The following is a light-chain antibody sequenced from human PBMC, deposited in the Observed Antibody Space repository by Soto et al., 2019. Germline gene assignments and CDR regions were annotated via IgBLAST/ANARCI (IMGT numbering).Light chain of an antibody. CDR2: EVS. Sequence: QSVLTQPASVSGSPGQSITISCAGTSSDIGGYNYVSWYQQHPGKAPKVMIYEVSNRPSGVSNRFSGSKSGNTASLTISGLQAEDEADYYCSLYTSSSTLYVFGSGTKVTVL. CDR1: SSDIGGYNY. V-gene: IGLV2-14*01. J-gene: IGLJ1*01. CDR3: SLYTSSSTLYV.